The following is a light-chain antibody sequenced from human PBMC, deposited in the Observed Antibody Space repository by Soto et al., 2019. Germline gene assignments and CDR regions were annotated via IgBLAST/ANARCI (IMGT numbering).Light chain of an antibody. CDR1: QSVTGTN. V-gene: IGKV3-20*01. J-gene: IGKJ2*01. Sequence: EIVLPQNQGTLSLSPGEGATLSCRASQSVTGTNLAWYQQRPGQAPRLLIYDAVRRATGIPDRFSGSGSGTDFTLTISRLEPEDFAVYYCHQYGSSLGTFGQRTNVDIK. CDR3: HQYGSSLGT. CDR2: DAV.